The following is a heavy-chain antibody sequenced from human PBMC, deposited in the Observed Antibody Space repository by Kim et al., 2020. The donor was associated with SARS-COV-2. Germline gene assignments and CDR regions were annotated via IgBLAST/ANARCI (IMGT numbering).Heavy chain of an antibody. Sequence: SETLSLTCTVSGGSISSYYWSWIRQPPGKGLEWIGYIYYSGSTNYNPSLKSRVTISVDTSKNQFSLKLSSVTAADTAVYYCARVYYYDSSGYPGYFDYWGQGTLVTVSS. CDR3: ARVYYYDSSGYPGYFDY. V-gene: IGHV4-59*13. J-gene: IGHJ4*02. D-gene: IGHD3-22*01. CDR1: GGSISSYY. CDR2: IYYSGST.